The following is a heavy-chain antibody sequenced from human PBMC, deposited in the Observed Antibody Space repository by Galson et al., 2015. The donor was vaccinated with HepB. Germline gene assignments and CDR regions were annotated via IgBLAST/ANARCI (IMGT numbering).Heavy chain of an antibody. CDR3: ATDQLGVYDSSGLTR. D-gene: IGHD3-22*01. J-gene: IGHJ4*02. CDR2: FDPEDGET. CDR1: GYTLTELS. Sequence: SVKVSCKVSGYTLTELSMHWVRQAPGKGLEWMGGFDPEDGETIYAQKFQGRVTMTEDTSTDTAYMELSSLRSEDTAVYYCATDQLGVYDSSGLTRWGQGTLVTVSS. V-gene: IGHV1-24*01.